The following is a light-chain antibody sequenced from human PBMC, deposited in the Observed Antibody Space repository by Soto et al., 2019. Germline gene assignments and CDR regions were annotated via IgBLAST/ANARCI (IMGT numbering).Light chain of an antibody. V-gene: IGLV2-23*01. Sequence: QSVLTQPASVSGAAGQAITISCTGTSSDVGSYNLVSWYQQLPGKAPKLMIYEATKRPSGVSGRFSGSKSGNTASLTISGLQAEDEADYYCCSYARSATFYVFGTGTKVTVL. CDR2: EAT. CDR1: SSDVGSYNL. CDR3: CSYARSATFYV. J-gene: IGLJ1*01.